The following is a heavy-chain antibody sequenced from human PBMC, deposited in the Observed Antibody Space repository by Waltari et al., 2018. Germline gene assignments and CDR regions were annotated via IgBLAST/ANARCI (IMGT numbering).Heavy chain of an antibody. Sequence: EVQLLESGGGLVQPGGSLRLPCAASGFPFSSYAMHWVRQAPGKGLEWVSVIYSGCSTYYADSVKGRFTISRDNSKNTLYLQMNSLRAEDTAVYYCAKDIAAAGSDYWGQGTLVTVSS. CDR2: IYSGCST. CDR1: GFPFSSYA. D-gene: IGHD6-13*01. CDR3: AKDIAAAGSDY. J-gene: IGHJ4*02. V-gene: IGHV3-23*03.